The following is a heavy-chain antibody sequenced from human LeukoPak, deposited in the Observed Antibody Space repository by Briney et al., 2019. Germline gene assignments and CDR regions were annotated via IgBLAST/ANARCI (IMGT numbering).Heavy chain of an antibody. Sequence: SETLSLTCTVSGGSISSSSYYWGWIRQPPGKGLEWIGSIYYSGSTYYNPSLKSRVTISVDTSKNQFSLKLSSVTAADTAVYYCARQSSLWSGELLFTNWFDPWGQGTLVTVSS. CDR2: IYYSGST. J-gene: IGHJ5*02. V-gene: IGHV4-39*01. CDR3: ARQSSLWSGELLFTNWFDP. D-gene: IGHD3-10*01. CDR1: GGSISSSSYY.